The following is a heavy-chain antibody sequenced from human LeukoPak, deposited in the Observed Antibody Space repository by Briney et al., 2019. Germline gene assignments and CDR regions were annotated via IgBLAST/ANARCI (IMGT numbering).Heavy chain of an antibody. CDR2: IIPVFGTA. Sequence: SVKVSGKASGGTFSSYAISWVRQAPGQGLEWMGGIIPVFGTANYAQKFQGRVTITADKSTSTAYMELSSLRSEDTAVYYCAKSGYYPEYFQHWGQGTLVTVSS. V-gene: IGHV1-69*06. CDR1: GGTFSSYA. D-gene: IGHD3-22*01. CDR3: AKSGYYPEYFQH. J-gene: IGHJ1*01.